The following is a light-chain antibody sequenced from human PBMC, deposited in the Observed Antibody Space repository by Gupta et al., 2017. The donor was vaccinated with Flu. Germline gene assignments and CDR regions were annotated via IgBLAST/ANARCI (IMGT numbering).Light chain of an antibody. CDR2: GTN. V-gene: IGLV8-61*01. J-gene: IGLJ3*02. CDR3: VRYMGSGIWM. CDR1: SGSVSINNY. Sequence: QTVVTQEPSFSVSPGGTVTLTFGLSSGSVSINNYPSWYQQTPGQTPRTLIYGTNTRPSGVPDRFSGSVLGNKAALTITGAQADDESDYYCVRYMGSGIWMFGGGTKLTVL.